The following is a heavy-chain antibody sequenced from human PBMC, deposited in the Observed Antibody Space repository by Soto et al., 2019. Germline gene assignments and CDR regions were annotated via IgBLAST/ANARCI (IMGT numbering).Heavy chain of an antibody. CDR1: GGSVSSATDF. CDR2: ILHSGSS. CDR3: ARGMYKSGWNLDL. D-gene: IGHD6-19*01. J-gene: IGHJ5*02. V-gene: IGHV4-61*01. Sequence: PSETLSLTCPVSGGSVSSATDFWSWVRQPPGGGLEWIAYILHSGSSMYNPSLKSRVTISLSTSKTQFSLRLTSVTAADTAVYYCARGMYKSGWNLDLWGQGIVVTVPQ.